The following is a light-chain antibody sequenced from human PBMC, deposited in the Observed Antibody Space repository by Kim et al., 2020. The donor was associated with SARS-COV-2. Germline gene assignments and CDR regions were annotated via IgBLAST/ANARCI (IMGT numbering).Light chain of an antibody. Sequence: PGERRPLPCRASQSVSSTLAWYQQKAGQAPRLLIDGASTRATGIPSRFSGSGSGTEFTLTISSLQSEDFAVYSCQQYNNWPYTFGQGTKLEI. CDR1: QSVSST. CDR2: GAS. V-gene: IGKV3-15*01. J-gene: IGKJ2*01. CDR3: QQYNNWPYT.